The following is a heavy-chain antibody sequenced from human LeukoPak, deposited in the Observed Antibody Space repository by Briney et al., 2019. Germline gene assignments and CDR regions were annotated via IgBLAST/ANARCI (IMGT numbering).Heavy chain of an antibody. V-gene: IGHV4-34*01. CDR3: ARQYRSGRIFDY. CDR1: GGSFSDYY. D-gene: IGHD6-19*01. CDR2: INHSGST. J-gene: IGHJ4*02. Sequence: PSETLSLTCAVYGGSFSDYYWSWIRQPPGKGLEWIGEINHSGSTNYSPSLKSRVTISVDTSKNEFSLKLSSVTAADTAVFYCARQYRSGRIFDYWGQGTLVSVSS.